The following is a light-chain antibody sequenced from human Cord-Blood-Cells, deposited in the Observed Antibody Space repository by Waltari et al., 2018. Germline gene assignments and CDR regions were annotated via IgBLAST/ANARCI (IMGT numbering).Light chain of an antibody. CDR2: AAY. Sequence: DIQMTQSPSSLSASVADTVTITCRASQSISSYLNWYQQKPWKAPKLLIYAAYSLQSGVPSRFSGSGSGTDFTLTISSLQPEDFATYYCQQSYSTPLTFGGGTKVEIK. J-gene: IGKJ4*01. CDR1: QSISSY. V-gene: IGKV1-39*01. CDR3: QQSYSTPLT.